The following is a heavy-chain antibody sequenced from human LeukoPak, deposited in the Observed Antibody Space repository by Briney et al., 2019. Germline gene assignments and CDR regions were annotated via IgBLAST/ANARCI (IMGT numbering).Heavy chain of an antibody. CDR3: ARSVGYCSGGSCYRTTYYFDY. D-gene: IGHD2-15*01. V-gene: IGHV1-46*01. CDR1: GYTLTSYY. J-gene: IGHJ4*02. Sequence: ASVKVSCKASGYTLTSYYMHWVRQAPGQGLEWMGIINPSGGSTSYAQKFQGRVTMTRDTSTSTVYMELSSLRSEDTAVYYCARSVGYCSGGSCYRTTYYFDYWGQGTLVTVSA. CDR2: INPSGGST.